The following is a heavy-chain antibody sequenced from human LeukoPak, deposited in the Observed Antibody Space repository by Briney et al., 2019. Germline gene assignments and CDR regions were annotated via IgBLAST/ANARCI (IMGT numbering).Heavy chain of an antibody. CDR1: GYTLTELS. Sequence: GASVKVSCKVSGYTLTELSMHWVRQAPGKGLEWMGGFDPEDGETIYAQKFQGRVTMTEDTSTDTAYMELSSLRSEDSAVYYCARDEGLYSRSWYAGRDYWGQGTLVTVSS. D-gene: IGHD6-13*01. CDR2: FDPEDGET. J-gene: IGHJ4*02. V-gene: IGHV1-24*01. CDR3: ARDEGLYSRSWYAGRDY.